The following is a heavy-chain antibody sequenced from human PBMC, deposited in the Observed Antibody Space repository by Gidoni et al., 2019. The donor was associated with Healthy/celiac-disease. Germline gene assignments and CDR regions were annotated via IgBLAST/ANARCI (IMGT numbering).Heavy chain of an antibody. D-gene: IGHD3-16*02. CDR1: VYTFTSYA. CDR2: SNAGNVNT. J-gene: IGHJ5*02. CDR3: ARANYDYVGGSYRSLNGFDP. Sequence: QVQLVQSGAEVTKPGASVTVSCKASVYTFTSYAIYWVRQAPGQRLEWMGWSNAGNVNTKYSQKFQGRVTITRDTSASTAYMELSSLRSEETAVYYCARANYDYVGGSYRSLNGFDPWGQGTLVTVSS. V-gene: IGHV1-3*01.